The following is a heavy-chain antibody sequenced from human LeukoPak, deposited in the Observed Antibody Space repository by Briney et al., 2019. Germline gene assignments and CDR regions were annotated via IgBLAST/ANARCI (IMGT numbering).Heavy chain of an antibody. V-gene: IGHV1-2*02. J-gene: IGHJ5*02. D-gene: IGHD3-16*02. CDR1: GYTFTGYY. CDR3: ARDLHRVYVWGSYPSNWFDP. CDR2: INPNSGGT. Sequence: ASVKVSCKASGYTFTGYYMHWVRQAPGQGLEWMGWINPNSGGTNYAQKFQGRVTMTRDTSISTAYMELSRLRSDDTAVYYCARDLHRVYVWGSYPSNWFDPWGQGTLVAVSS.